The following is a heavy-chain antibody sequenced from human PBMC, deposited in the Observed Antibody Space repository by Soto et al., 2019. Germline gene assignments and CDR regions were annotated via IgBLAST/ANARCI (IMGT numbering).Heavy chain of an antibody. CDR2: ISGSGSFT. CDR3: AKIPTGSGSSKFDY. J-gene: IGHJ4*02. D-gene: IGHD3-10*01. CDR1: GFTFSNAW. Sequence: GGSLRLSCAASGFTFSNAWMSWVRQAPGKGLEWISAISGSGSFTHYADSVRGRFTISRDNSQNQLYLQMNNLRGDDTAMYYCAKIPTGSGSSKFDYWGQGIQVTVSS. V-gene: IGHV3-21*04.